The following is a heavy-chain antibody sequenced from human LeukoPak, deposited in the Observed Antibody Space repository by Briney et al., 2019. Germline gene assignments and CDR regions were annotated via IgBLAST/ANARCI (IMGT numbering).Heavy chain of an antibody. J-gene: IGHJ4*02. Sequence: GGSLRLSCAASRFTFNKYAMHWVRQAPGKGLEWVAFISHNGNDKNYADSVEGRFTISRDNSKNTLYLQMNSLRTEDTALYYCTRDRDLLWFGKSFYSFDQWGQGTLVTVSS. V-gene: IGHV3-30-3*01. CDR2: ISHNGNDK. CDR3: TRDRDLLWFGKSFYSFDQ. CDR1: RFTFNKYA. D-gene: IGHD3-10*01.